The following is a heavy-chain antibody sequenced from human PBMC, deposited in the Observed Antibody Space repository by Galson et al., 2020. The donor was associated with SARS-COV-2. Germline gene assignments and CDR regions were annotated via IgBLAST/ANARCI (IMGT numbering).Heavy chain of an antibody. Sequence: SETLSLTCTVSGGSISSGGYSWSWIRQHPGQGLEWPGYIYYSVSTYYNPSLKSRVTISVDTSKNQFSLKLSPVTAADTAVYYCARAGLGIFGVVSDFDYWGQGTLVTVSS. V-gene: IGHV4-31*03. CDR2: IYYSVST. D-gene: IGHD3-3*01. J-gene: IGHJ4*02. CDR1: GGSISSGGYS. CDR3: ARAGLGIFGVVSDFDY.